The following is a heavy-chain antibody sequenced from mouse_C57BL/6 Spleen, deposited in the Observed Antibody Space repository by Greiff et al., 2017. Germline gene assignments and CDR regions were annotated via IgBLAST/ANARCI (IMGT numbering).Heavy chain of an antibody. Sequence: GGGLVQPKGSLKLSCAASGFTFNTYAMHWVRQAPGKGLAWVARIRSKSSNYATYYADSVKDRFTISRDDSQSMLYLQMNNLKTEDTAVYYGERVGTTVVARGFAYWGQGTLVTVSA. D-gene: IGHD1-1*01. CDR3: ERVGTTVVARGFAY. CDR1: GFTFNTYA. J-gene: IGHJ3*01. V-gene: IGHV10-3*01. CDR2: IRSKSSNYAT.